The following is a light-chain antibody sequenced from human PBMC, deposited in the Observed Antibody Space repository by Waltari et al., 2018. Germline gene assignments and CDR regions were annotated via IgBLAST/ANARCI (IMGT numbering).Light chain of an antibody. Sequence: QSALTQPPSASGSPGQSVTISCTGTSSDIGGYNYFSWYQQHPGKAPKLMIYEVTKRPSGGPDRVSASKSGNTASLTVSGLQAEDEADYYCSSFAGSTNWVFGGGTKLTVL. V-gene: IGLV2-8*01. CDR3: SSFAGSTNWV. CDR1: SSDIGGYNY. J-gene: IGLJ3*02. CDR2: EVT.